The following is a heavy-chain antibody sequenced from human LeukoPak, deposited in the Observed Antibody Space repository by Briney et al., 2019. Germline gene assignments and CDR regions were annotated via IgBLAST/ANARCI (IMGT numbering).Heavy chain of an antibody. Sequence: GESLRISCKTSGYNFATYWIGWVRQMPGKGLEWMGIIYPSDSDTRYSPSFQGQVTISADKSISTAYLQWSSLKASDTAMYYCARRTSGWEDYWGQGTLVTVSS. D-gene: IGHD6-19*01. CDR3: ARRTSGWEDY. CDR1: GYNFATYW. V-gene: IGHV5-51*01. J-gene: IGHJ4*02. CDR2: IYPSDSDT.